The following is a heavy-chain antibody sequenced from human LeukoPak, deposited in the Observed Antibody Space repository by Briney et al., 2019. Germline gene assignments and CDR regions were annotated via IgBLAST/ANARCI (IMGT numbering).Heavy chain of an antibody. CDR2: ISSSGSTI. D-gene: IGHD4-17*01. CDR3: AREGYGVIDY. Sequence: PSETLSLTCAVYGGSFSGYYWSWIRQPPGKGLEWVSYISSSGSTIYYADSVKGRFTISRDNAKNSLYLQMNSLRAEDTAVYYCAREGYGVIDYWGQGTLVTVSS. J-gene: IGHJ4*02. V-gene: IGHV3-11*01. CDR1: GGSFSGYY.